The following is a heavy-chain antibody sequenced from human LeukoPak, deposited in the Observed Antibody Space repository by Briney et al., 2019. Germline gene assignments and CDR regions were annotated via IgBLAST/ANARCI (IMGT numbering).Heavy chain of an antibody. J-gene: IGHJ4*02. Sequence: GGSLRLSCAASGFTFNEFGVHWVRQAPGQGLEWVALIWYDGSNKYYADSVKGRFTISRDNSKNTVYLQMNSLRVEDTAVYFCAKALAVIAFDYWGQGTLVTVSS. D-gene: IGHD3-16*02. CDR3: AKALAVIAFDY. CDR2: IWYDGSNK. V-gene: IGHV3-33*06. CDR1: GFTFNEFG.